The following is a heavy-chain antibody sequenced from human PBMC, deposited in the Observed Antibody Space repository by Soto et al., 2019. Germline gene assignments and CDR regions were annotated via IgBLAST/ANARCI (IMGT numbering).Heavy chain of an antibody. Sequence: SETRSLTCTVSGGSVSSGSYCCSWIRQPPGKGLECIGYSYYSWSTTDNPSLKRRVTISVDTSKNQFSLKLSSVPAAATAVSYCASLYQRAGIDYWGQGTLLTVSS. CDR2: SYYSWST. V-gene: IGHV4-61*01. J-gene: IGHJ4*02. D-gene: IGHD2-2*01. CDR1: GGSVSSGSYC. CDR3: ASLYQRAGIDY.